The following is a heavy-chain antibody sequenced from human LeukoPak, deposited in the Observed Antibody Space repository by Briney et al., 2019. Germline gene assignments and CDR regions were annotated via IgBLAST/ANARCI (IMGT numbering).Heavy chain of an antibody. CDR2: ISVYNGNT. CDR3: ARDSTLRALLENMDV. J-gene: IGHJ6*03. Sequence: ASVKVSCKASGYIFNSYGISWVRQAPGQGLEWMGWISVYNGNTNYAQKLQGRVTMTTDTSTSTAYMELRSLRSDDTAVYYCARDSTLRALLENMDVWGKGTTVTVSS. V-gene: IGHV1-18*01. CDR1: GYIFNSYG.